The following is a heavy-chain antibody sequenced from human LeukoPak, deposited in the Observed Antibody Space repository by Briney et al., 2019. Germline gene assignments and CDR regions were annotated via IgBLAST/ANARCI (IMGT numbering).Heavy chain of an antibody. Sequence: GGSLRLSCAASGFTFSSYGMHWVRQAPGKGLEWVAVIWYDGSNKYYADSVKGRFTISRDNSKNTLYLQVNSLRAEDTAVYYCARDAYYYDSSGYLGYWGQGTLVTVSS. CDR2: IWYDGSNK. D-gene: IGHD3-22*01. CDR1: GFTFSSYG. CDR3: ARDAYYYDSSGYLGY. J-gene: IGHJ4*02. V-gene: IGHV3-33*01.